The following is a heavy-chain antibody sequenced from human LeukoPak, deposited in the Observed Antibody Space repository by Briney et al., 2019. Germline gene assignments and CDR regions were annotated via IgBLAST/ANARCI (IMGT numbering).Heavy chain of an antibody. Sequence: GSSVKVSCKASGGTFSSYAISWVRQAPGQGLEWMGGIIPIFGTANYAQKFQGRVTITTDESTSTAYMELSSLRSEDTAVYYCATSVGITSFGVVTHYYMDVWGKGTTVTVSS. J-gene: IGHJ6*03. D-gene: IGHD3-3*01. CDR3: ATSVGITSFGVVTHYYMDV. CDR2: IIPIFGTA. CDR1: GGTFSSYA. V-gene: IGHV1-69*05.